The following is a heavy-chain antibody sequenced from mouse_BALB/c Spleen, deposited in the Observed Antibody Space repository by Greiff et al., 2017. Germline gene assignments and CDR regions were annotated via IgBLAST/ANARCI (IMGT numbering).Heavy chain of an antibody. CDR1: GFTFSDYY. V-gene: IGHV5-4*02. CDR2: ISDGGSYT. J-gene: IGHJ4*01. CDR3: ARYWLLRYAMDY. D-gene: IGHD2-3*01. Sequence: EVKLVESGGGLVKPGGSLKLSCAASGFTFSDYYMYWVRQTPEKRLEWVATISDGGSYTYYPDSVKGRFTISRDNAKNNLYLQMSSLKSEDTAMYYCARYWLLRYAMDYWGQGTSVTVSS.